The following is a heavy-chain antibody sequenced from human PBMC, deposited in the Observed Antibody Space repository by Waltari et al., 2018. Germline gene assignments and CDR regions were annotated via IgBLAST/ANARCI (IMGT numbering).Heavy chain of an antibody. V-gene: IGHV4-38-2*01. Sequence: QVQLQESGPGLVKPSETLSLTCAVSGYSIRSGYYWGWSRQPPGKGLEWIGSIYHSGSTYYNTSLKSRVTISVDTSKNQFSLKLISVTAADTAVYYCARGRAYSSPLVDYWGHGTLVTVSS. J-gene: IGHJ4*01. D-gene: IGHD5-18*01. CDR3: ARGRAYSSPLVDY. CDR1: GYSIRSGYY. CDR2: IYHSGST.